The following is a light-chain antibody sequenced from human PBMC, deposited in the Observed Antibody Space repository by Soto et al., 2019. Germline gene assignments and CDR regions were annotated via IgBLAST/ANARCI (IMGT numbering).Light chain of an antibody. CDR3: SSYTSSSTRV. V-gene: IGLV2-14*01. Sequence: QSALTQPASVSGSPGQSITISCTGTSSDVGGYNYVSWYQQQPGKAPKLMISEVSNRPSGVSNRFSGSKSGNTASLTISGLQAEDEADYYCSSYTSSSTRVFGTGTKVTVL. J-gene: IGLJ1*01. CDR1: SSDVGGYNY. CDR2: EVS.